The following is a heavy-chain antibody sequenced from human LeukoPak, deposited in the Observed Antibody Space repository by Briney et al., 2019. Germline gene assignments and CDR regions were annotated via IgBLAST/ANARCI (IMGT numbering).Heavy chain of an antibody. CDR1: GYTFTSCG. D-gene: IGHD2-2*01. Sequence: ASVKVSCKASGYTFTSCGISWVRQAPGQGLEWMGWISAYNGNTNYAQKLQGRVTMTTDTSTSTAYMELRSLRSDDTAVYYCARDGVVPAASEVGYYYGMDVWGQGTTVTVSS. CDR3: ARDGVVPAASEVGYYYGMDV. J-gene: IGHJ6*02. CDR2: ISAYNGNT. V-gene: IGHV1-18*01.